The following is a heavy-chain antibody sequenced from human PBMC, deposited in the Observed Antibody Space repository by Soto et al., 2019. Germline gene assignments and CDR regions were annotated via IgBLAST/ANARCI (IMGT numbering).Heavy chain of an antibody. CDR3: ARRSRGGSYWYYFDS. V-gene: IGHV1-18*01. Sequence: QVQLVQSGAEVKKPGASVKVSCKASGYTFTNYGISWVRQAPGQGLDWMGWISAYNGHTDYAQNFQGRVTMTADTSTTTAYMELRSLGSDDTAVYYCARRSRGGSYWYYFDSGGQGTRVTVSS. CDR2: ISAYNGHT. D-gene: IGHD3-16*01. CDR1: GYTFTNYG. J-gene: IGHJ4*02.